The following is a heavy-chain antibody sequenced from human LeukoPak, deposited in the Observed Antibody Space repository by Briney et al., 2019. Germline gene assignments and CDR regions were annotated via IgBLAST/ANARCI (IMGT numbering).Heavy chain of an antibody. CDR3: ARLLDYYDSSGYYYFDY. Sequence: SETLSLNCAVSGYSISSGYYWGWIRQPPGKGLEWIGSIYHSGSTYYNPSLKSRVTISVDTSKNQFSLKLSSVTAADTAVYYCARLLDYYDSSGYYYFDYWGQGTLVTVSS. D-gene: IGHD3-22*01. CDR1: GYSISSGYY. V-gene: IGHV4-38-2*01. CDR2: IYHSGST. J-gene: IGHJ4*02.